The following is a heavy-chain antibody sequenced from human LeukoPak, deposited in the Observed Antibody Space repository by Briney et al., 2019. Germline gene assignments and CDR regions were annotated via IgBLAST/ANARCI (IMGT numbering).Heavy chain of an antibody. V-gene: IGHV3-30*02. Sequence: GGSLRLSCAASGFTFSSYGMHWVRQAPGKGLEWVAFIRYDGSNKYYADSVKGRFTISRDNSKNTLYLQMNSLRAEDTAVYYCARFITIFGVVIPSFDYWGQGTLVTVSS. J-gene: IGHJ4*02. CDR2: IRYDGSNK. CDR3: ARFITIFGVVIPSFDY. CDR1: GFTFSSYG. D-gene: IGHD3-3*01.